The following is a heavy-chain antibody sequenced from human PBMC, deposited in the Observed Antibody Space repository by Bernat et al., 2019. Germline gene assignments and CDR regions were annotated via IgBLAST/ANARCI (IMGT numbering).Heavy chain of an antibody. CDR3: ANTYYYDSSGYRYYFDY. J-gene: IGHJ4*02. Sequence: QVQLVESGGGVVQPGRSLRLSCAASGFTFSSYGMHWVRQAPGKGLEWVAVISYDGSNKYYADSVKGRFTISRDNSKNTLYLQMNSLSAEDTAVYYCANTYYYDSSGYRYYFDYWGQGTLVTVSS. D-gene: IGHD3-22*01. CDR2: ISYDGSNK. V-gene: IGHV3-30*18. CDR1: GFTFSSYG.